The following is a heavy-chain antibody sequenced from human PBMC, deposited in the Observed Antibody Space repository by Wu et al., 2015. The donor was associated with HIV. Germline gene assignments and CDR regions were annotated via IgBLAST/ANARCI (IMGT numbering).Heavy chain of an antibody. CDR2: INPSGGST. V-gene: IGHV1-46*03. CDR3: ARGYCSSTSCHPHTYYYYYYMDV. Sequence: QVQLVQSGAEVKKPGASVKVSCKASGYTFTSYYMHWVRQAPGQGLEWMGIINPSGGSTSYAQKFQGRVTMTRDTSTSTVYMELSSLRSEDTAVYYCARGYCSSTSCHPHTYYYYYYMDVWGKGTTVTVSS. J-gene: IGHJ6*03. CDR1: GYTFTSYY. D-gene: IGHD2-2*01.